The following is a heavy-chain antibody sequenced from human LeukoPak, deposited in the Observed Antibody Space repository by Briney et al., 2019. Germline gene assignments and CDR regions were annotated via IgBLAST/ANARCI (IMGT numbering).Heavy chain of an antibody. Sequence: PGGSLRLSCAASGFTFSSYSMNWVRQAPGKGLEWVSYISSSSSYIYYADSMKGRFTISRDNAKNSLYLQMNSLRAEDTAVYYCAKDIGYYGSGTYYIEYWGQGTLVTVSS. CDR2: ISSSSSYI. V-gene: IGHV3-21*05. CDR1: GFTFSSYS. CDR3: AKDIGYYGSGTYYIEY. D-gene: IGHD3-10*01. J-gene: IGHJ4*02.